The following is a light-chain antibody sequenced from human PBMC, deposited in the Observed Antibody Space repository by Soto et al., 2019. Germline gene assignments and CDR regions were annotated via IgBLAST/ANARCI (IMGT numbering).Light chain of an antibody. CDR1: SSDVGSYNR. V-gene: IGLV2-18*02. J-gene: IGLJ1*01. CDR3: SSYTTSSTYV. CDR2: EVS. Sequence: QSALTQPHFVSGSTGQSVTISCTGTSSDVGSYNRVSWYQQPPGTAPKLMIFEVSNRPSGVPDRFSGSKSGNTASLTISGLQAEDEADYYCSSYTTSSTYVFRTGT.